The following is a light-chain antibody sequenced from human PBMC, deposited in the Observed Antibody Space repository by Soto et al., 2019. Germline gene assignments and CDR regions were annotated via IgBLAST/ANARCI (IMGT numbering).Light chain of an antibody. J-gene: IGLJ3*02. CDR2: DND. CDR1: SSNIESNY. CDR3: GTWDSSLTAGV. V-gene: IGLV1-51*01. Sequence: QSVLTQPPSVSAAPGQKVTISCFGSSSNIESNYVSWYQQLPGTAPKLLIYDNDKRPSGIPDRFSGSKSGTSATLGITGLQTGDEADYYCGTWDSSLTAGVFGGGTKLTVL.